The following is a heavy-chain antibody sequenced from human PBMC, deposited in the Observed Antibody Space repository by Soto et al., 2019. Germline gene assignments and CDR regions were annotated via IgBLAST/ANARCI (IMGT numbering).Heavy chain of an antibody. D-gene: IGHD6-6*01. V-gene: IGHV4-38-2*01. CDR2: IYQSGST. CDR1: GYSISSGYY. Sequence: PSETLSLTCAVSGYSISSGYYWGWIRQSPGKGLVWIGSIYQSGSTYYNPSLKSRVSISLDMSKNQFSLRLTSVTAADTAVYYCAREARTLDWYIDLWGRGTLLTVSS. CDR3: AREARTLDWYIDL. J-gene: IGHJ2*01.